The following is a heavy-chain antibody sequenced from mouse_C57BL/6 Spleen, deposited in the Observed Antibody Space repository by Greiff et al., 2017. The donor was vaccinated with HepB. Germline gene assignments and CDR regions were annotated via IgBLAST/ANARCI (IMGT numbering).Heavy chain of an antibody. CDR2: IDPSDSYT. V-gene: IGHV1-69*01. D-gene: IGHD2-4*01. CDR1: GYTFTSYW. Sequence: QVQLQQPGAELVMPGASVKLSCKASGYTFTSYWMHWVKQRPGQGLEWIGEIDPSDSYTNYNQKFKGKSTLTVDKSSSTAYMQLSSLTSEDSAFYCCARGVITTLFDYWGQGTTLTVSS. J-gene: IGHJ2*01. CDR3: ARGVITTLFDY.